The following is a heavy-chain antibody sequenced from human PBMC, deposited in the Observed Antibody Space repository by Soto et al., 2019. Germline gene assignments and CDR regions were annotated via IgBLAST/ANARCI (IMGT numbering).Heavy chain of an antibody. J-gene: IGHJ4*02. CDR2: ISYDGSNK. V-gene: IGHV3-30-3*01. CDR1: GFTFSSYA. Sequence: PGGSLRLSCAASGFTFSSYAMHWVRQAPGKGLEWVAVISYDGSNKYYADSVKGRFTISRDNSKNTLYLQMNSLRAEDTAVYYCARETEEDLIRSTTVTTFAYFDYWGQGTLVTVSS. D-gene: IGHD4-4*01. CDR3: ARETEEDLIRSTTVTTFAYFDY.